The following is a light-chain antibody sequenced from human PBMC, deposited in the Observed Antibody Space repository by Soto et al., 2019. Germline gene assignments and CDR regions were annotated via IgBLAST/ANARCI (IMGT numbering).Light chain of an antibody. Sequence: DIVMTQSPDSLAVSLGERATINCKSSQSVLYSSNNKTYLAWYQQKPGQPPKLLIYWASTRESGVPDRFSGSGSGTDFTLTISILQAEDVAVYYCQQYYSTPLTFGGGTKVEIK. J-gene: IGKJ4*01. CDR1: QSVLYSSNNKTY. CDR3: QQYYSTPLT. CDR2: WAS. V-gene: IGKV4-1*01.